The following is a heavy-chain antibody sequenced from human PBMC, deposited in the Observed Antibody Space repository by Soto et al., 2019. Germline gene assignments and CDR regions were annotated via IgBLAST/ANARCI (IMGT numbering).Heavy chain of an antibody. Sequence: QVQLVQSGAEVKKPGASVKVSCKASGYTFTSYDINWVRQATGQGLEWMGWMNPNSGNTGYAQKFQGRVTMTRNTSISTAYMGRSSLRSEDTVVYYCARERSAAGTGWFDPWGQGTLVTVSS. J-gene: IGHJ5*02. CDR1: GYTFTSYD. CDR3: ARERSAAGTGWFDP. CDR2: MNPNSGNT. V-gene: IGHV1-8*01. D-gene: IGHD6-13*01.